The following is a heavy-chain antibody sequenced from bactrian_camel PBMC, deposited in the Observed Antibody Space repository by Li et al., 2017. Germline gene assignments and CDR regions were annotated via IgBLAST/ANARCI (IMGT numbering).Heavy chain of an antibody. D-gene: IGHD3*01. J-gene: IGHJ4*01. Sequence: VQLVESGGGSVQTGGSLRLSCAASGPTFDRPCMGWFRQAPGKEREGVAAIDSDGSTSCADSVKGRFTISKDNAKNTLSLQMNSLKPEDTAMYYCAADSRRVCSLLLSAPWDFNYRGQGTQVTVS. V-gene: IGHV3S55*01. CDR2: IDSDGST. CDR1: GPTFDRPC. CDR3: AADSRRVCSLLLSAPWDFNY.